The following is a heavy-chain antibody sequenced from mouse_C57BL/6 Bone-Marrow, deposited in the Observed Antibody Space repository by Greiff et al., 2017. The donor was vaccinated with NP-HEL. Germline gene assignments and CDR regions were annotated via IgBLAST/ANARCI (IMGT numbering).Heavy chain of an antibody. J-gene: IGHJ2*01. CDR1: GYTFTSYW. D-gene: IGHD2-3*01. CDR2: IDPADSYT. V-gene: IGHV1-69*01. CDR3: ARYPDGSWDY. Sequence: QVQLQQPGAELVMPGASVKLSCKASGYTFTSYWMHWVKQRPGQGLEWIGEIDPADSYTNYNQKFKGKSTLTVDKSSITAYLQLSSLTAEDSAFYYCARYPDGSWDYWGQGTTLTVSS.